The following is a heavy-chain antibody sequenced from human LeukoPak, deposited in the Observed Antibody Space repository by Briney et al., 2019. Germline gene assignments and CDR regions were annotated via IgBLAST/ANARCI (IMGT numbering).Heavy chain of an antibody. CDR1: GGSFSGYY. J-gene: IGHJ2*01. V-gene: IGHV4-34*01. CDR3: ARVGFWSGINPPVYWYFDL. Sequence: SETLSLTCAVYGGSFSGYYWSWTRQPPGKGLERSGEINHSESTNYNPSLKSRVTISVDTPKNQFSLKLSSVTAADTAVYYCARVGFWSGINPPVYWYFDLWGRGTLVTVSS. D-gene: IGHD3-3*01. CDR2: INHSEST.